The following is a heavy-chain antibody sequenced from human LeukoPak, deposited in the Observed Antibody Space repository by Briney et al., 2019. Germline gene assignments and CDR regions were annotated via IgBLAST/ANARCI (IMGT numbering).Heavy chain of an antibody. CDR2: ISGSGTST. J-gene: IGHJ4*02. D-gene: IGHD3-10*01. CDR1: GFTFSTYA. Sequence: GGSLRLSCAASGFTFSTYAMGWVPQAPGKGLEWVSFISGSGTSTYYADSVKGRFTISRDNSKNTLSLQMNSLRVEDTAVYYCAKDLYYGSGSKFDDWGQGTLVTVSS. V-gene: IGHV3-23*01. CDR3: AKDLYYGSGSKFDD.